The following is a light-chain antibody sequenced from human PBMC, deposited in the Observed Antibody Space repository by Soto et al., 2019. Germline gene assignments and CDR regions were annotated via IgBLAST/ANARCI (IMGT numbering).Light chain of an antibody. J-gene: IGLJ2*01. CDR1: SSNIGAEYD. CDR3: QSYDSSLSVVV. CDR2: ESS. V-gene: IGLV1-40*01. Sequence: QSVLTQPSSVSGAPGQTVTISCTWSSSNIGAEYDVHWYQQLPGGAPKLLIYESSDRLSGVPDRFSGSKSGASASLAITGLQAEDEANYYCQSYDSSLSVVVFGGGTKLTVL.